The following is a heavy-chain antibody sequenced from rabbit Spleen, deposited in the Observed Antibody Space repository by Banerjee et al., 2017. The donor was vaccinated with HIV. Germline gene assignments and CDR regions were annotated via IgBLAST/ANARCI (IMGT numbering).Heavy chain of an antibody. V-gene: IGHV1S40*01. Sequence: QSLEEFGGDLVKPGASLTLTCTASGFSFGDRDVMCWVRQAPGKGLEWIACINTGSSGFTYFASWAKGRFTISKTSSTTVTLQVPSLTAADSATYFCARDSGTSFSSNGMDLWGQGTLVSVS. D-gene: IGHD8-1*01. CDR2: INTGSSGFT. J-gene: IGHJ6*01. CDR1: GFSFGDRDV. CDR3: ARDSGTSFSSNGMDL.